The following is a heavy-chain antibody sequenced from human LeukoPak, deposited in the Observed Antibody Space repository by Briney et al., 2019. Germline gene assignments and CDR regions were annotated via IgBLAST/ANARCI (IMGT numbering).Heavy chain of an antibody. V-gene: IGHV3-74*01. CDR3: AREIYSGYDYDAFDI. CDR1: GFTFSSYW. Sequence: GGSLRLSCAASGFTFSSYWMHWVRQAPGKGLVWVSRINSDGSSTRYADSVKGRFTISRDNAKNTLYLQMNSLRAEDTAVYYCAREIYSGYDYDAFDIWGQGTMVTVTS. CDR2: INSDGSST. J-gene: IGHJ3*02. D-gene: IGHD5-12*01.